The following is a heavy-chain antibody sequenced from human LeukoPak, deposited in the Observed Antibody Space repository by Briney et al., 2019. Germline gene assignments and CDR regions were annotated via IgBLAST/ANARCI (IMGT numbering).Heavy chain of an antibody. Sequence: PGGSLRLSCAASGFTFDNYAMHWVRQAPGKGLEWVSLISWDGGSTYYADSVKGRFAISKDNSKATLYLQMNSLRPEDTAVYYCAKDLHGGYSSDYWGQGTLVTVFS. CDR1: GFTFDNYA. D-gene: IGHD4-23*01. V-gene: IGHV3-43D*04. CDR2: ISWDGGST. CDR3: AKDLHGGYSSDY. J-gene: IGHJ4*02.